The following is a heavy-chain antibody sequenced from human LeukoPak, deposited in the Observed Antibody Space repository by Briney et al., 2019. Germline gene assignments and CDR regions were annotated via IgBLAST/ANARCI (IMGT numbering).Heavy chain of an antibody. CDR3: ARVGDYYDSSLDY. J-gene: IGHJ4*02. CDR1: GGPISSGGYS. D-gene: IGHD3-22*01. Sequence: SETLSLTCAVSGGPISSGGYSWSWIRQPPGKGLEWIGYIYHSGSTYYNPSLKGRVTISVDRSKNQISLKLSSVTAADTAVYYCARVGDYYDSSLDYWGQGTLVTVSS. CDR2: IYHSGST. V-gene: IGHV4-30-2*01.